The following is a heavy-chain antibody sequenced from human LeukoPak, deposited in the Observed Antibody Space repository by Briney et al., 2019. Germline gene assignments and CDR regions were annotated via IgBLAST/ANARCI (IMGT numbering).Heavy chain of an antibody. V-gene: IGHV1-24*01. J-gene: IGHJ4*02. D-gene: IGHD3-22*01. CDR3: ATGQYYDSSGYYFRRVGYFDY. Sequence: ASVKVSCKVSGYTLTELSMHWVRQAPGKGLEWMGGFDPEDGETIYAQKFQGRVTMTEDTSTDTAYMELSSLRSEDTAVYYCATGQYYDSSGYYFRRVGYFDYWGQGTLVTVSS. CDR2: FDPEDGET. CDR1: GYTLTELS.